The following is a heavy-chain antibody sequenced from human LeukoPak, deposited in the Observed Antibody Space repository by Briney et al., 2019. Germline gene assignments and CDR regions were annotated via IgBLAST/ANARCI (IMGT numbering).Heavy chain of an antibody. J-gene: IGHJ4*02. CDR3: ARDSYGSGSYDY. CDR1: GFTFNDYN. V-gene: IGHV3-48*01. CDR2: ITSTSKTT. D-gene: IGHD3-10*01. Sequence: GGSLRLSCAASGFTFNDYNMNWVRQAPGKGLEWLSYITSTSKTTYYAGPVKGRFTISRDNAKNSLYLQMNSLRAEDTAVYYCARDSYGSGSYDYWGQGTLVTVSS.